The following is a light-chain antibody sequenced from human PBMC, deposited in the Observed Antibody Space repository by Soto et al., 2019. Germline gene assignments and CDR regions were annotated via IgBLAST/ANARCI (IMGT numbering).Light chain of an antibody. Sequence: QSVLTQPPSLSAAPGQKVIISCSGSSSNIGNNYVSWYQQLPGTAPKLLIYENNKRPSGIPDRFSGSKSGTSATLGITGLQTGDEADYYCGTWDSSLSAGQNVFGTGTKVTVL. CDR3: GTWDSSLSAGQNV. CDR1: SSNIGNNY. CDR2: ENN. J-gene: IGLJ1*01. V-gene: IGLV1-51*02.